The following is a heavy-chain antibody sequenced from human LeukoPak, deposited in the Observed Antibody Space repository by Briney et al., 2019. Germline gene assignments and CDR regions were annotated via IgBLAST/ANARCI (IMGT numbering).Heavy chain of an antibody. D-gene: IGHD4/OR15-4a*01. CDR1: GGSFSGYY. V-gene: IGHV4-34*01. CDR2: INHSGST. Sequence: SETLSLTCAVYGGSFSGYYWSWIRQPPGKGLEWIGEINHSGSTNYNPSLKSRVTMSLDTSKNEFYLELSSVTAADTAIYFCSRGGANDLWGQGTLVTVSS. CDR3: SRGGANDL. J-gene: IGHJ5*02.